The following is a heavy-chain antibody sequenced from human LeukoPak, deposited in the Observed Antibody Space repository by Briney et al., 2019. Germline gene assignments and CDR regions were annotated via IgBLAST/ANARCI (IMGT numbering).Heavy chain of an antibody. CDR2: MHYSGIT. Sequence: KPSETLSLTCTVSGGSFSSGAYYWGWIRQPPGKGLEWIGSMHYSGITYYNSSLKSRVTISVDTSKNHFSLKLSSVAAADTAVYYCARPYSSSSLDAFDIWGQGTMVTVSS. CDR1: GGSFSSGAYY. CDR3: ARPYSSSSLDAFDI. V-gene: IGHV4-39*02. J-gene: IGHJ3*02. D-gene: IGHD6-6*01.